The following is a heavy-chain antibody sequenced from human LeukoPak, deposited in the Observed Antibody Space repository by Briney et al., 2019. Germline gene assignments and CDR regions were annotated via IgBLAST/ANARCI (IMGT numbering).Heavy chain of an antibody. Sequence: SQTLSLTCTVSGVSLSSGGYYWSWSRQHPGKGLGWVGYIYYSGSTYYNPSLKSRVTISVDTSKNQFSLKLSSVTAADTAVYYCARSGHCGGDCYEAYYFDYWGQGILVTVSS. CDR2: IYYSGST. CDR1: GVSLSSGGYY. J-gene: IGHJ4*02. V-gene: IGHV4-31*03. CDR3: ARSGHCGGDCYEAYYFDY. D-gene: IGHD2-21*01.